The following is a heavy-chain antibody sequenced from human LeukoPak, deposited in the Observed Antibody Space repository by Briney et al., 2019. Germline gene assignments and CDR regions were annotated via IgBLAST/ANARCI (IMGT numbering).Heavy chain of an antibody. D-gene: IGHD4-11*01. CDR3: AKKDYSKGTLDY. Sequence: GGSLRLSCAASGFTFSSYGMHWVRQAPGKGLEWVAFIRYDGSNKNYADSVKGRFTTSRDNSKNTLYLQMSSLRTDDTAVYYCAKKDYSKGTLDYWGQGTLVTVSS. V-gene: IGHV3-30*02. CDR1: GFTFSSYG. J-gene: IGHJ4*02. CDR2: IRYDGSNK.